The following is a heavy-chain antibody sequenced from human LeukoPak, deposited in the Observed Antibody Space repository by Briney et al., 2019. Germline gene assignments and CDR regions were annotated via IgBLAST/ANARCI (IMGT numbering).Heavy chain of an antibody. CDR3: AKSSLGSGWYRRGFDY. J-gene: IGHJ4*02. D-gene: IGHD6-13*01. CDR2: VSGSGVST. Sequence: GGSLKLSCAASGFTFSSYDMNWVRQAPWQGLEWVSDVSGSGVSTYYADSVKGRFTVSRDNSRDTLYLQMNSLRVEDTAIYYCAKSSLGSGWYRRGFDYWGQGILVTVSS. V-gene: IGHV3-23*01. CDR1: GFTFSSYD.